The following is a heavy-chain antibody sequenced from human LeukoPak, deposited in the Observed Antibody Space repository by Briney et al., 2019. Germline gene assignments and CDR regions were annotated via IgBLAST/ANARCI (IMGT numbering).Heavy chain of an antibody. CDR2: ISSSSSTI. D-gene: IGHD2-15*01. CDR1: GFTFSSYS. J-gene: IGHJ4*02. V-gene: IGHV3-48*02. CDR3: ARNPGACSGGSCYYPFDY. Sequence: PGGSLRLSCAASGFTFSSYSMNWVRQAPGKGLEWVSYISSSSSTIYYADSVKGRFTTSRDNAKNSLYLQMNSLRDEDTAVYYCARNPGACSGGSCYYPFDYWGQGTLVTVSS.